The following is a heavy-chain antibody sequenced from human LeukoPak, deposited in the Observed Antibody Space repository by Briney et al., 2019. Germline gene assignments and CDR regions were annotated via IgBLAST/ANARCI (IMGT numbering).Heavy chain of an antibody. CDR3: VREARGYHYTYFDY. CDR1: GFTLGSHD. J-gene: IGHJ4*02. V-gene: IGHV3-13*01. CDR2: IASGFQT. D-gene: IGHD5-18*01. Sequence: QTGGSLRLSCTASGFTLGSHDMHWVRHTTGEGREWVAAIASGFQTFYAGSVKGRFTVSREDAKNSLYLQMISLRAGDTAVYYCVREARGYHYTYFDYWGQGTLVTVSS.